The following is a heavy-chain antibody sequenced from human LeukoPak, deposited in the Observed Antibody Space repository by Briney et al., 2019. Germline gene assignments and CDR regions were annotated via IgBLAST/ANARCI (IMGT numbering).Heavy chain of an antibody. D-gene: IGHD3-3*01. CDR2: ISGGSSAI. CDR1: GFTFSSYS. J-gene: IGHJ5*02. V-gene: IGHV3-48*04. Sequence: GGSLRLSCVASGFTFSSYSMNWVRQSPGKGPEWISYISGGSSAIYYADSVKGRFTVSRDNTKNTLYLQMNSLRAEDTAVYYCAKEQPPGGFGVVTSWGQGTLVTVSS. CDR3: AKEQPPGGFGVVTS.